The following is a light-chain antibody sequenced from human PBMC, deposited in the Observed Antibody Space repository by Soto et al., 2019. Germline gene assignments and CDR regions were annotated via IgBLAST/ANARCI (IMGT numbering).Light chain of an antibody. CDR2: AAS. J-gene: IGKJ3*01. CDR1: QDISNY. Sequence: DIQMTQSPPSLSASVGDRVTITCRASQDISNYLAWYQQRPGNVPRLLIYAASTLQSGVPSRFSGSGSGTDFTLTISSLLPEDAATYYCQNLDSAAFTFGPGTKVDI. V-gene: IGKV1-27*01. CDR3: QNLDSAAFT.